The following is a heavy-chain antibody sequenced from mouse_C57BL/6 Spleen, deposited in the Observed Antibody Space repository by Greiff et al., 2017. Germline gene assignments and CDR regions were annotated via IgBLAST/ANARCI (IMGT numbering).Heavy chain of an antibody. CDR3: ASGKKGPYYVDY. CDR2: IHPNSGST. Sequence: QVQLQQPGAELVKPGASVKLSCKASGYTFTSYWMHWVKQRPGQGLEWIGMIHPNSGSTNYNEKFKSKATLTVDKSSSTAYMQLSSLTSEDSAVYYCASGKKGPYYVDYWGQGTTLTVSS. J-gene: IGHJ2*01. V-gene: IGHV1-64*01. CDR1: GYTFTSYW.